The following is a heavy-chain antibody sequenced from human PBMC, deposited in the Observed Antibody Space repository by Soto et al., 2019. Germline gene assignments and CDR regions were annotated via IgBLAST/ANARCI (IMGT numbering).Heavy chain of an antibody. CDR3: ARDGSTSWYSYDYHGMDV. CDR2: INLDGSEK. D-gene: IGHD5-18*01. CDR1: GFTFRTYW. J-gene: IGHJ6*02. V-gene: IGHV3-7*05. Sequence: EVQLVESGGGLVQPGVSLSLSCAASGFTFRTYWLSWVRQVPGKGLEWVANINLDGSEKNYVDSVKGRFTISRDNARNSLYLQMSSLRAEDTALYYCARDGSTSWYSYDYHGMDVWGQGTTVTVSS.